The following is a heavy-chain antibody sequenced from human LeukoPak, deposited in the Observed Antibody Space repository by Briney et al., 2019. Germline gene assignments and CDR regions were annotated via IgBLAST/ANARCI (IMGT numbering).Heavy chain of an antibody. CDR1: GGSISNSSYY. CDR2: IYYSGSA. CDR3: ARHWVVTPNY. V-gene: IGHV4-39*01. J-gene: IGHJ4*02. Sequence: SETLSLTCIVSGGSISNSSYYWGWTRQPPGKGLEWIGSIYYSGSAYYNPSLKSRVTISVDTSKNQFSLELTSVTAADTAVYYCARHWVVTPNYWGQGTLVTVSS. D-gene: IGHD4-23*01.